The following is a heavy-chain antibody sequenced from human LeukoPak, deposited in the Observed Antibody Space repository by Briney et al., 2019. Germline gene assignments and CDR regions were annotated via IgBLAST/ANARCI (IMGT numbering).Heavy chain of an antibody. CDR3: AREEAAAGFDP. CDR2: IYYSGST. CDR1: GGSISSGDYY. Sequence: SETLSLTCTVSGGSISSGDYYWSWIRQPQGKGLEWIGYIYYSGSTYYNPSLKSRVTISVDTSKNQFSLKLSSVTAADTAVYYCAREEAAAGFDPWGQGTLVTISS. V-gene: IGHV4-30-4*01. D-gene: IGHD6-13*01. J-gene: IGHJ5*02.